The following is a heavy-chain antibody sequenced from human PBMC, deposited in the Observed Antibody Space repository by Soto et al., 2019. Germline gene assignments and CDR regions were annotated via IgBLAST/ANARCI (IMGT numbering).Heavy chain of an antibody. Sequence: PGGSLRLSCAASGFTFSSYAMSWVRQAPGKGLEWVSAISGSGGSTYYADSVKGRFTISRDNSKNTLYLQMNSLRAEDTAVYYCAKAPLLIVVVPAAFVSNWGQGTLVTVSS. J-gene: IGHJ4*02. CDR3: AKAPLLIVVVPAAFVSN. D-gene: IGHD2-2*01. CDR2: ISGSGGST. CDR1: GFTFSSYA. V-gene: IGHV3-23*01.